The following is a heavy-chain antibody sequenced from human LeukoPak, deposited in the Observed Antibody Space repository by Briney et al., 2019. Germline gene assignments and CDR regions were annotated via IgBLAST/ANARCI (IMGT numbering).Heavy chain of an antibody. CDR2: INPNSGGT. CDR1: GYTFTGYY. J-gene: IGHJ4*02. V-gene: IGHV1-2*02. CDR3: ARGASGIAAAGGKANIVGY. D-gene: IGHD6-13*01. Sequence: GASVKVSCKASGYTFTGYYMHWVRQAPGQGLEWMGWINPNSGGTNYAQKFQGRVTMTRDTSISTAYMELSRLRSDDTAVYYCARGASGIAAAGGKANIVGYWGQGTLVTVSS.